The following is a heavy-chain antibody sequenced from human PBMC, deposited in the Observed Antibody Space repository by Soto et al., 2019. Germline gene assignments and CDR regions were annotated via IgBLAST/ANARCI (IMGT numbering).Heavy chain of an antibody. Sequence: KSSETLSLTCTVSGGSISSSSYYWGWIRQPPGKGLEWIGSIYYSGSTYYNPSLKSRVTISVDTSKNQFSLKLSSVTAADTAVYYCARPIWLAAPGYDAFDIWGQGTMVTVSS. CDR1: GGSISSSSYY. CDR2: IYYSGST. V-gene: IGHV4-39*01. CDR3: ARPIWLAAPGYDAFDI. D-gene: IGHD3-9*01. J-gene: IGHJ3*02.